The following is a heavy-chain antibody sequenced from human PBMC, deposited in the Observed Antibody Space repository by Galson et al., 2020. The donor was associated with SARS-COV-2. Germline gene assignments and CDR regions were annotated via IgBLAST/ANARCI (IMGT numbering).Heavy chain of an antibody. J-gene: IGHJ1*01. Sequence: GESLKISCAASGFTFEYHTMHWVRQPPGKGLEWVSLVNWDGSDPKYADSVRGRFTISRDNSKKSLFLQMNSLRSEDTALYFCAKDVKAGTPEYLQEWGQGTLVTVSS. D-gene: IGHD6-13*01. CDR1: GFTFEYHT. CDR3: AKDVKAGTPEYLQE. V-gene: IGHV3-43*01. CDR2: VNWDGSDP.